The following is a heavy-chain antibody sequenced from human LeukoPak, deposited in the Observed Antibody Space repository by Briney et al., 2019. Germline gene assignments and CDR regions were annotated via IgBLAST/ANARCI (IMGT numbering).Heavy chain of an antibody. CDR2: INHSGST. CDR3: ARGTRGGSGSYSY. Sequence: SETLSLTCAVYGGSFSGYYWSWIRQPPGKGLEWIGEINHSGSTNYNPSLKSRVTISVDTSKNQFSLRLSSVTAADTAVYYCARGTRGGSGSYSYWGQGTLVTVSS. D-gene: IGHD3-10*01. CDR1: GGSFSGYY. J-gene: IGHJ4*02. V-gene: IGHV4-34*01.